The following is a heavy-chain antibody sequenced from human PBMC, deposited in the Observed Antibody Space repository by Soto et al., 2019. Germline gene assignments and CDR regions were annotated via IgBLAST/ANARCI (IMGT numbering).Heavy chain of an antibody. Sequence: SETLSLTCTVAGGSISSYSWSRIRQPPGKGLEWIGAINHSGSTNYNPSLKSRVTISVDTSKNQFSLKLSSVSAADTAVYYCARVFYYDFWSGYYYYYYMDCWRKGPTVAVSS. CDR1: GGSISSYS. CDR3: ARVFYYDFWSGYYYYYYMDC. J-gene: IGHJ6*03. D-gene: IGHD3-3*01. V-gene: IGHV4-34*01. CDR2: INHSGST.